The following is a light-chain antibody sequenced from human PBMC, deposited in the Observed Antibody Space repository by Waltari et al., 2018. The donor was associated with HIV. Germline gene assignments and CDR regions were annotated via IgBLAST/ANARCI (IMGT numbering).Light chain of an antibody. CDR2: EDN. Sequence: STALTQPPSVSVSPGQTARLTCSGDALAKQYVYWYQQKSGRAPLLIIYEDNKRPYGIPAKFSASTSGTVAALTISGAQAGDEGDYFCYSTDLLNKQGMFGGGTRLTVL. V-gene: IGLV3-10*01. CDR3: YSTDLLNKQGM. J-gene: IGLJ3*02. CDR1: ALAKQY.